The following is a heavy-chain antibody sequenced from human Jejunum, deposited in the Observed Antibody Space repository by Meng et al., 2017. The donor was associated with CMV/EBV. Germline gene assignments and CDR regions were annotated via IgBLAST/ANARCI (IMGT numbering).Heavy chain of an antibody. Sequence: EEQLVESGGGLVKSGGSLRLSCAASGFTFSTYSMNWVRQAPGKGLEWVSSISSSSRAIYTADSVKGRFTTSRDNAGNSLFLQMNSLRADDTAVYFCTRDQRRAADHDPFDYWGQGTLVTVSS. CDR3: TRDQRRAADHDPFDY. CDR2: ISSSSRAI. CDR1: GFTFSTYS. D-gene: IGHD6-25*01. J-gene: IGHJ4*02. V-gene: IGHV3-21*02.